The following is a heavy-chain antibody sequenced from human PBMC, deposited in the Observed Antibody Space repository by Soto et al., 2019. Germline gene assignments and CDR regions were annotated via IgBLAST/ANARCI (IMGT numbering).Heavy chain of an antibody. D-gene: IGHD2-2*02. CDR2: IIPILGIA. Sequence: QVQLVQSGAEVKKPGSSVKVSCKASGGTFSSYTISWVRQAPGQGLEWMGRIIPILGIANYAQKFQGRVTITADKSTSTAYMELSSLRSEDTAVYYCARERSDIVVVPAAIPYYYYYMDVWGKGTTVTVSS. V-gene: IGHV1-69*08. CDR3: ARERSDIVVVPAAIPYYYYYMDV. J-gene: IGHJ6*03. CDR1: GGTFSSYT.